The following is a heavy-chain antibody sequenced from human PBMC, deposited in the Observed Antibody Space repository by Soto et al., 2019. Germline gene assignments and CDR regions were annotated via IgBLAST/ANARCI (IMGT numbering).Heavy chain of an antibody. CDR3: ARQSRTYTLPTPGYSDH. J-gene: IGHJ4*02. V-gene: IGHV4-39*01. CDR1: GGSIISTSYY. Sequence: QLQLQESGPGLVKPSETLSLTCTVSGGSIISTSYYWGWIRQPPGKGLEWIGSIYYSGSTYYNPSLKSRVTISAGATTNPFSLNLTAVTAAETAVYYCARQSRTYTLPTPGYSDHWGPGSLVTVSS. CDR2: IYYSGST. D-gene: IGHD2-15*01.